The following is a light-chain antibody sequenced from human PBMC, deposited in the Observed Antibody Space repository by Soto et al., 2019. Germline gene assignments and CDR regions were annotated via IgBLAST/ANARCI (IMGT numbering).Light chain of an antibody. CDR1: QDISRW. V-gene: IGKV1-5*03. J-gene: IGKJ1*01. CDR3: QHYNSYSEA. CDR2: KAS. Sequence: DIQMTQSPPTLPASAGDRVTITCRASQDISRWLAWYQQKPGKAPKLLIYKASTLKSGVPSRFSGSGSGTEFTLTISSLQPDDFATYYCQHYNSYSEAFGQGTKVDI.